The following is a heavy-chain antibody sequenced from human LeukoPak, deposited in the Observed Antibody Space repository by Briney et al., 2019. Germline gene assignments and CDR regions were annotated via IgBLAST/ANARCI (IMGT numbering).Heavy chain of an antibody. J-gene: IGHJ4*02. Sequence: GGSLRLSCAASGFTVSSNYMSWVRRAPGKGLEWVSVIYTTGITYYADSVKDRFTISSHNSDNTLYLQMNSLRTEDTAVYYCARGVGIYNYFDCWGQGTLVTVSS. CDR1: GFTVSSNY. CDR2: IYTTGIT. CDR3: ARGVGIYNYFDC. V-gene: IGHV3-53*01. D-gene: IGHD1-26*01.